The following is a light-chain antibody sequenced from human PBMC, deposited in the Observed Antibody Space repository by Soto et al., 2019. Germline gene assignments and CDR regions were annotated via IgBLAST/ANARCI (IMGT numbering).Light chain of an antibody. CDR3: QQYNNWPRT. CDR1: QNVSIY. Sequence: EIVMTQSPATLSVSPGERATLSCRASQNVSIYLAWYQQKPAQAPRLLIYGASTRATGLPPRFTGSGSGTEFTLTISSLQSEDFAVYYCQQYNNWPRTFGQGTKVEVK. V-gene: IGKV3-15*01. J-gene: IGKJ1*01. CDR2: GAS.